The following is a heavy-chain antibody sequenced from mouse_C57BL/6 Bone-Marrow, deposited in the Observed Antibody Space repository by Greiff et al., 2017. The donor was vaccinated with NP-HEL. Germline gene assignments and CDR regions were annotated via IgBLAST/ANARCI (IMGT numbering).Heavy chain of an antibody. D-gene: IGHD1-1*01. CDR2: IYPGSGST. CDR1: GYTFTSYW. CDR3: ARWIYYYGYAMDY. J-gene: IGHJ4*01. Sequence: VQLQQPGAELVKPGASVKMSCKASGYTFTSYWITWVKQRPGQGLEWIGDIYPGSGSTNYNEKSKSKATLTVDTSSSTAYMQLSSLTSEDSAVYYCARWIYYYGYAMDYWGQGTSVTVSS. V-gene: IGHV1-55*01.